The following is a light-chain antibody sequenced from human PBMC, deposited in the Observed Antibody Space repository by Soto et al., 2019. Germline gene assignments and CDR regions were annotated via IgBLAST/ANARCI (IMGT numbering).Light chain of an antibody. J-gene: IGKJ1*01. V-gene: IGKV3-15*01. CDR2: GAS. CDR3: QHYNDSPRT. CDR1: QNIRSN. Sequence: EIVMTQSPATLSVSPGERATLSCRASQNIRSNLVWYQQKPGQAPKLLIYGASTRATDIPARFSGSGSGTEFTLTISSLQPEDFAVYYCQHYNDSPRTFVQGT.